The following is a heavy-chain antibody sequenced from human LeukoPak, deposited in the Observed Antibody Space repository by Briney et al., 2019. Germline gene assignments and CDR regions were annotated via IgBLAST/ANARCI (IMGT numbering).Heavy chain of an antibody. CDR1: GFTFSSYS. J-gene: IGHJ4*02. D-gene: IGHD4-17*01. CDR2: IRSDGSTS. V-gene: IGHV3-30*02. CDR3: VKERGAYDLDS. Sequence: GGSLRLSCATSGFTFSSYSMHWVRQAPGKGLQWVSHIRSDGSTSYCADSVRGRFTIPRDNSKNTVYLQMNSLRPADTAVYYCVKERGAYDLDSWGQGTLVTVSS.